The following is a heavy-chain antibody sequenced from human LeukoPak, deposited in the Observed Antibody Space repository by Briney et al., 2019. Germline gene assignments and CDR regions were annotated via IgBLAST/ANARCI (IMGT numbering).Heavy chain of an antibody. CDR2: IYYSGST. D-gene: IGHD2-2*01. J-gene: IGHJ6*02. CDR1: GGSISSGDYY. Sequence: PSETLSLTCTVSGGSISSGDYYWSRIRQPPGKGLEWIGYIYYSGSTYYNPSLKSRVTISVDTSKNQFSLKLSSVTAADTAVYYCARGYCSSTSCYASYYYYGMDVWGQGTTVTVSS. V-gene: IGHV4-30-4*01. CDR3: ARGYCSSTSCYASYYYYGMDV.